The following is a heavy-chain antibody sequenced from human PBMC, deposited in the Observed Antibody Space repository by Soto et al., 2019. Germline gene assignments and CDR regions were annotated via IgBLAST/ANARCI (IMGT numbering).Heavy chain of an antibody. V-gene: IGHV4-30-4*01. CDR2: IYHSGST. J-gene: IGHJ5*02. D-gene: IGHD1-26*01. CDR3: ARLRWETENNWFDP. Sequence: SETLSLTCAVSGDSISSVDHYWSWIRQPPGKGLEWMGYIYHSGSTHYNPSLNSRLTISIDTSTNRFSLNLTSVTAADTAVYFCARLRWETENNWFDPWGQGALVTVSS. CDR1: GDSISSVDHY.